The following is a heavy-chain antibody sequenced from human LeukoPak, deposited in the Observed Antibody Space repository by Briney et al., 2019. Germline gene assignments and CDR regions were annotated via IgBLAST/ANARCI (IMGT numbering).Heavy chain of an antibody. CDR3: ARVLRFLDYFDY. Sequence: GGSLRLSCAASGFIFSSYSMNWVRQAPGKGLEWVSSISSSSSYIYYADSVKGRFTISRDNAKNSLYLQMNSLRAEDTAVYYCARVLRFLDYFDYWGQGTLVTVSS. D-gene: IGHD3-3*01. CDR1: GFIFSSYS. J-gene: IGHJ4*02. V-gene: IGHV3-21*01. CDR2: ISSSSSYI.